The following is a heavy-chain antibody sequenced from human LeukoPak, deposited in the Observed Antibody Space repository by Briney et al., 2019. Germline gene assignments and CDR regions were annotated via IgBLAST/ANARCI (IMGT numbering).Heavy chain of an antibody. CDR2: VYYSGST. CDR3: ARVDSSNWYEYRGYFDY. V-gene: IGHV4-59*01. Sequence: PSETLSLTCTVSGGSISSYYWSWIRQPPGKGLEWIGYVYYSGSTEYNPSLKSRVTISVDTSKNQFSLKLSSVTAADTAVYYCARVDSSNWYEYRGYFDYWGQGTLVTVSS. CDR1: GGSISSYY. D-gene: IGHD6-13*01. J-gene: IGHJ4*02.